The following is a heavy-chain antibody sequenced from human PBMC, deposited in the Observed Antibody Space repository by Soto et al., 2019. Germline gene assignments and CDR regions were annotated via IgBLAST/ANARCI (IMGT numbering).Heavy chain of an antibody. CDR2: VRSDGDTT. J-gene: IGHJ4*02. V-gene: IGHV3-23*01. CDR1: GFTFSRYG. D-gene: IGHD1-26*01. CDR3: ARGKGVGATPDGANC. Sequence: EVQVLESGGGLVQPGGSLRLSCAASGFTFSRYGMNWVRQAPGKGLEWVSGVRSDGDTTYNADSVKGRFTVSRDNFRNTVDLQMNNLRVEDTDVYYCARGKGVGATPDGANCWGQGTLVTVSP.